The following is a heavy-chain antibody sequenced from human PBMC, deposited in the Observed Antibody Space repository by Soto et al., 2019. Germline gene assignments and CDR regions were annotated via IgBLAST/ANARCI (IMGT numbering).Heavy chain of an antibody. Sequence: NPSETLSLTCAVSGGSIASSHWWSWVRQSPGKGLEWIGEIYPSGNTKYNPSLKSRVTISLDKSKNQFSLKVTSVTAADTAVYFCARVMGVASGGPLDSWGQGALVTVSS. V-gene: IGHV4-4*02. CDR3: ARVMGVASGGPLDS. CDR2: IYPSGNT. CDR1: GGSIASSHW. D-gene: IGHD2-15*01. J-gene: IGHJ4*02.